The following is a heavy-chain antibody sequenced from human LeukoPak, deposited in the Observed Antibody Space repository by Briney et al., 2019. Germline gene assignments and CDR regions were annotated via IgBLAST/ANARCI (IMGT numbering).Heavy chain of an antibody. CDR2: IYYSGST. J-gene: IGHJ4*02. CDR3: AGRSLGSCYSWCFDY. Sequence: NPSETLSLTCTVSGGSISSSSYYWGWIRQPPGKGLEWIGYIYYSGSTYYNPSLKSRVTISVDTSKNQFSLRLSSVTAADTAVYYCAGRSLGSCYSWCFDYWGQGTLVTVSS. V-gene: IGHV4-31*03. CDR1: GGSISSSSYY. D-gene: IGHD2-15*01.